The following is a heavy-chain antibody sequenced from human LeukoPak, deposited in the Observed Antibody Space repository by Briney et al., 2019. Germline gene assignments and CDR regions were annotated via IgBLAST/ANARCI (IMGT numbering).Heavy chain of an antibody. CDR2: IIPILGIA. CDR3: ARRKREGGSDAFDI. Sequence: SVKVSCKASGGTFSSYAISWVRQAPGQGLEWMGRIIPILGIANYAQKFQGRVTITADKSTSTAYMELSSLRSEDTAVYYCARRKREGGSDAFDIWGQGTMVTVSS. D-gene: IGHD6-25*01. J-gene: IGHJ3*02. V-gene: IGHV1-69*04. CDR1: GGTFSSYA.